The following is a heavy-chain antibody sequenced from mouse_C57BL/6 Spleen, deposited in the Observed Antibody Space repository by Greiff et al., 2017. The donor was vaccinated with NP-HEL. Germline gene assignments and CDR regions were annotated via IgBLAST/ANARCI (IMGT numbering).Heavy chain of an antibody. J-gene: IGHJ4*01. CDR3: ARQDSTGYEGYAMDY. CDR1: GYTFTDYY. V-gene: IGHV1-76*01. D-gene: IGHD3-2*02. CDR2: IYPGSGNT. Sequence: QVQLQQSGAELVRPGASVKLSCKASGYTFTDYYINWVKQRPGQGLEWIARIYPGSGNTYYNEKFKGQATLTAEKSSSTAYMQLSSLTSEDSAVYFCARQDSTGYEGYAMDYWGQGTSVTVSS.